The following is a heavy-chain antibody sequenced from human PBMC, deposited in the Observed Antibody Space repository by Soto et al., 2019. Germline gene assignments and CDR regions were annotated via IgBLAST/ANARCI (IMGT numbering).Heavy chain of an antibody. J-gene: IGHJ6*03. V-gene: IGHV3-23*01. Sequence: GGSLRLSCAASGFTFSSYAMSWVRQAPGKGLEWVSAISGSGGSTYYADSVKGRFTISRDNSKNTLYLQMNSLRAEDTAVYYCAKLPWGYSYGYVGYYYMDVWGKGTTVTVSS. CDR1: GFTFSSYA. CDR2: ISGSGGST. CDR3: AKLPWGYSYGYVGYYYMDV. D-gene: IGHD5-18*01.